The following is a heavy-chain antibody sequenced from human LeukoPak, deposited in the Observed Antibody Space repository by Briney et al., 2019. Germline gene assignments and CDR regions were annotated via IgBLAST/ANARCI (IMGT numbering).Heavy chain of an antibody. CDR3: AKGSQWDFLVGVFDS. V-gene: IGHV3-23*01. CDR1: GFNFSTHA. Sequence: GGSLRLSCAVSGFNFSTHAMSWVRQAPGKGLEWVSTVRGRDGKSYYADSMRGRLTISKDISKNTLSLQMNSLRADDTAVYYCAKGSQWDFLVGVFDSWGQGTLVTVSS. J-gene: IGHJ4*02. D-gene: IGHD1-26*01. CDR2: VRGRDGKS.